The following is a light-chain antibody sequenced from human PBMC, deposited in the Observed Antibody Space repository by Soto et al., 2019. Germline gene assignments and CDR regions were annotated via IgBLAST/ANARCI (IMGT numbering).Light chain of an antibody. J-gene: IGLJ1*01. CDR1: SSNIGGDS. Sequence: QSVMTQPPSVSAAPGQKVTISCSGSSSNIGGDSVSWYQQLPGTATKLLIYDDNKRPSGIPDRFSGSKSGTSATLGITGFQTVDEADYYCGSWDSSLSAYVFGTGTKLTVL. V-gene: IGLV1-51*01. CDR2: DDN. CDR3: GSWDSSLSAYV.